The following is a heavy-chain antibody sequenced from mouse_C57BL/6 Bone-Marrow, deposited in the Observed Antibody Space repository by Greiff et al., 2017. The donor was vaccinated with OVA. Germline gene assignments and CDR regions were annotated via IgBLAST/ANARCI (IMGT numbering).Heavy chain of an antibody. CDR1: GYTFTSYG. D-gene: IGHD1-1*01. J-gene: IGHJ3*01. CDR2: SYPRSGNT. V-gene: IGHV1-81*01. Sequence: VQLQQSGAELARPGASVKLSCKASGYTFTSYGISWVKQRTGQGLEWIGESYPRSGNTYYNEKFKGKATLTADKSSSTAYMDLRSLTSEDSAVYFCARSPYYYGSSPPVFAYWGQGTLVTVSA. CDR3: ARSPYYYGSSPPVFAY.